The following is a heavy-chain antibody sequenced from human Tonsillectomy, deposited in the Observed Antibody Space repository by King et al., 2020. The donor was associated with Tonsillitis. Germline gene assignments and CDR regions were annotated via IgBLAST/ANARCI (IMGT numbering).Heavy chain of an antibody. V-gene: IGHV4-59*08. CDR1: GGSINPYY. Sequence: QLQESGPGLVKTSETLSLTCTVSGGSINPYYWSWIRQPPGKGLEWIVYIYYTGSTNYTPSLQSRVTMSLDTSKNQSSLKLSSVTAADTAVYYCARHGRNWSRYFDLWGRGTLVTVSS. CDR3: ARHGRNWSRYFDL. D-gene: IGHD6-13*01. J-gene: IGHJ2*01. CDR2: IYYTGST.